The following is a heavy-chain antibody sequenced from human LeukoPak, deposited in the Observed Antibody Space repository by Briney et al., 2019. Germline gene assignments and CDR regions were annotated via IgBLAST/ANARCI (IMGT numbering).Heavy chain of an antibody. V-gene: IGHV4-4*07. Sequence: SETLSLTCTVSGGSISSYYWSWIRQPAGKGLEWIGRIYTSGSTNYNPSLKSRVTMSVDTSKNQFSLKLSSVTAADTAVYYCARDRAAAGGANYYYMDVWGKGTTVTVSS. CDR1: GGSISSYY. CDR3: ARDRAAAGGANYYYMDV. J-gene: IGHJ6*03. D-gene: IGHD6-13*01. CDR2: IYTSGST.